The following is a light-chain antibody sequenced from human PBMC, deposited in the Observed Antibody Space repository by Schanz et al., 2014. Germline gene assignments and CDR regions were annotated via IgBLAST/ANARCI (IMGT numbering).Light chain of an antibody. V-gene: IGLV2-14*01. CDR1: SSDVGGYKY. J-gene: IGLJ2*01. CDR2: DVS. Sequence: QSALTQPASVSGSPGQSITITCTGTSSDVGGYKYVSWFQQHPGKAPKLLIYDVSNRPSGVSYRFSGSKSGNTASLTISGLQAEDEADYYCRSYTSTSTRVFGGGTKVTVL. CDR3: RSYTSTSTRV.